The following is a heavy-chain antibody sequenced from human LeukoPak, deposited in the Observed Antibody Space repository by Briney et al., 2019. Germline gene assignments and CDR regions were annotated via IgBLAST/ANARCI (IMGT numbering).Heavy chain of an antibody. CDR1: GGSFSGYY. Sequence: SSETLSLTCAVYGGSFSGYYWSWIRQPPGKGLEWIGYIYYSGSTNYNPSLKSRVTISVDTSKNQFSLKLSSVTAADTAVYYCARGDSSGWQRGQFDYWGQGTLVTVSS. CDR3: ARGDSSGWQRGQFDY. V-gene: IGHV4-59*01. CDR2: IYYSGST. D-gene: IGHD6-19*01. J-gene: IGHJ4*02.